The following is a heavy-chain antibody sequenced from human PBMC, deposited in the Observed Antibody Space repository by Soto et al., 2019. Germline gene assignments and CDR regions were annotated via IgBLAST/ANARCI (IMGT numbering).Heavy chain of an antibody. Sequence: GESLKISCKASGYTLTTHWIAWVRQLPGKGLEGIGIINPRDSDTMYSPSFEGQVTMSVDKSINTAYLQWSRLKASDTAMYFCVRRSFHAILSPTYNLDSWGQGTLVTLS. J-gene: IGHJ4*02. D-gene: IGHD2-21*01. CDR3: VRRSFHAILSPTYNLDS. CDR1: GYTLTTHW. CDR2: INPRDSDT. V-gene: IGHV5-51*01.